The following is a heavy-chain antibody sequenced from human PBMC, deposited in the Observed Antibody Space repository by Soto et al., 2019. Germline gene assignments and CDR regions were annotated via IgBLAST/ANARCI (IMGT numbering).Heavy chain of an antibody. CDR3: ARIPTYYYGSGTLNWFDP. CDR2: IYYSGST. V-gene: IGHV4-61*01. CDR1: GGSVSSGSYY. D-gene: IGHD3-10*01. J-gene: IGHJ5*02. Sequence: SETLSLTCTVSGGSVSSGSYYWSWIRQPPGKGLEWIGYIYYSGSTNYNPSLKSRVTISVDTSKNQFSLKLSSVTAADTAVYYCARIPTYYYGSGTLNWFDPWGQGTLVTVSS.